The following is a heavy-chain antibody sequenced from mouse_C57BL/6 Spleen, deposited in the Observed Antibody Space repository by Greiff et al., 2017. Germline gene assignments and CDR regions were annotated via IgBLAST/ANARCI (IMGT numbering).Heavy chain of an antibody. CDR3: ARHRDYGFDY. CDR2: ISNLAYST. J-gene: IGHJ2*01. Sequence: EVKLVESGGGLVRPGGSLKLSCAASGLTFSDDGMRWVRQAPRKGPEWVAFISNLAYSTDYAATVTGRFTISRENAKNTLYLEMSSLRSEDTAMYYCARHRDYGFDYWGQGTTLTVSS. D-gene: IGHD1-1*01. CDR1: GLTFSDDG. V-gene: IGHV5-15*01.